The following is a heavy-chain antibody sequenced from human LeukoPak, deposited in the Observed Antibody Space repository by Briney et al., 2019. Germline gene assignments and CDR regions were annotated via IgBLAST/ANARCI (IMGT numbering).Heavy chain of an antibody. CDR3: ARIALDGFDY. CDR2: ISSSGSTT. CDR1: GFTFSSYS. D-gene: IGHD5-24*01. V-gene: IGHV3-48*02. J-gene: IGHJ4*02. Sequence: GGSLRLSCAASGFTFSSYSLNWVRQAPGKGLEWVSYISSSGSTTYYADSVKGRFTISRDSAKNSLYLQMNSLRDEDTAVYYCARIALDGFDYWGQGTLVTVSS.